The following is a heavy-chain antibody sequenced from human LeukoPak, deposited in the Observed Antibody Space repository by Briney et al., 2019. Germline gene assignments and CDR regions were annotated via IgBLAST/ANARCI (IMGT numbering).Heavy chain of an antibody. J-gene: IGHJ4*02. V-gene: IGHV3-53*01. CDR2: IYADGRT. Sequence: GGSLRLSCAAAGVTVSSIYMGWVRQAPGKGLDWVSAIYADGRTYYTESVKGRFTISRDSSENSLFLQMNSLRAEDTAVYYCATLKGWYGEGCFDCWGQGTLVTVSS. CDR1: GVTVSSIY. D-gene: IGHD3-10*01. CDR3: ATLKGWYGEGCFDC.